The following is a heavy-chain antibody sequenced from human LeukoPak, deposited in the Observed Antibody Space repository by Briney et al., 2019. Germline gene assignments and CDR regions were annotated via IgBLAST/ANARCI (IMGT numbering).Heavy chain of an antibody. CDR1: GYTFTNYG. J-gene: IGHJ4*02. CDR3: ARDRSGYCGGSSCLFFDN. D-gene: IGHD2-15*01. Sequence: GASVKVSCKASGYTFTNYGISWVRQAPGQGLEWMGWISTDIGNTNYAQKFQGRVTMTTDTSTSTAYMDLTSMRSDDTAVYFCARDRSGYCGGSSCLFFDNWGQGSLVTVSS. V-gene: IGHV1-18*01. CDR2: ISTDIGNT.